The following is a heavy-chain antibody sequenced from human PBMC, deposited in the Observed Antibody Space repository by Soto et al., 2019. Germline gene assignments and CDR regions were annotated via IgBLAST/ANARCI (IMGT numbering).Heavy chain of an antibody. CDR2: IDSDGTTT. J-gene: IGHJ6*03. D-gene: IGHD1-26*01. V-gene: IGHV3-74*01. CDR1: GFTFSSSW. CDR3: ARAGSRLGASCAHYYYYMDV. Sequence: PGGSLRLSCAASGFTFSSSWMHWVRQAPGKGLVWVSRIDSDGTTTSYADSVKGRFTISRDNARNTLYLQMKSLRPEDTAVYYCARAGSRLGASCAHYYYYMDVWSKGTTVTVSS.